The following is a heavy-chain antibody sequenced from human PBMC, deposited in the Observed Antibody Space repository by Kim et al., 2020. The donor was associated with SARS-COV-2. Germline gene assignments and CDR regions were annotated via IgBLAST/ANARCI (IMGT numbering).Heavy chain of an antibody. CDR2: INHSGST. Sequence: SETLSLTCAVYGGSFSGYYWSWIRQPPGKGLEWIGEINHSGSTNYNPSLKSRVTISVDTSKNQFSLKLSSVTAADTAVYYCARVGYYYDSSGPIGYYFDYWGQGTLVTVSS. J-gene: IGHJ4*02. CDR1: GGSFSGYY. V-gene: IGHV4-34*01. D-gene: IGHD3-22*01. CDR3: ARVGYYYDSSGPIGYYFDY.